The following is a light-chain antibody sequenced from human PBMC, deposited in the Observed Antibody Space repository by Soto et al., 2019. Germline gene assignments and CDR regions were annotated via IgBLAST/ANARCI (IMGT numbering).Light chain of an antibody. Sequence: QSALTQPPSASGSPGQSVTISCTGTSSDVGGSNFVSWYQQHPGKAPKLMIYEVTKRPSGVPDRFSGSKSCSTASLTVSGLQAEDEADYYCSSYAGSNNYVFGTGTKLPS. V-gene: IGLV2-8*01. J-gene: IGLJ1*01. CDR3: SSYAGSNNYV. CDR2: EVT. CDR1: SSDVGGSNF.